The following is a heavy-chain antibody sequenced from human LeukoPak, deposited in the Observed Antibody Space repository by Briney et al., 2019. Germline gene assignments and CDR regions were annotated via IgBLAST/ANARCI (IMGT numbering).Heavy chain of an antibody. J-gene: IGHJ4*02. CDR3: VRDLDGFEY. CDR1: GDSVSSNSAA. V-gene: IGHV6-1*01. Sequence: SQTLSLTCAISGDSVSSNSAAWNWIRQSPSRGLEWLGRTYYRSKWYEDYAVSVQGRILINPDTSKNQFSLHLNSLTPGDTAVYYCVRDLDGFEYWARGTLVTVSS. CDR2: TYYRSKWYE.